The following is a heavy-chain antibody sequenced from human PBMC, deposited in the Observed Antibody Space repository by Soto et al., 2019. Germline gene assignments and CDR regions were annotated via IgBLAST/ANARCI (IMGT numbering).Heavy chain of an antibody. Sequence: PSETLSLTCAVYGGSFSGYYWSWIRQPPGKGLEWIGEINHSGSTNYNPSLKSRVTISVDTSKNQFSLKLSSVTAADTAVYYCARVGFGDWWFDPWGQGTLVTVSS. CDR1: GGSFSGYY. V-gene: IGHV4-34*01. CDR3: ARVGFGDWWFDP. CDR2: INHSGST. D-gene: IGHD3-10*01. J-gene: IGHJ5*02.